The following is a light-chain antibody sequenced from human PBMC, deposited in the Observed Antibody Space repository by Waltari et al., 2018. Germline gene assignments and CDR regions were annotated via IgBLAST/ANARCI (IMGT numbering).Light chain of an antibody. J-gene: IGKJ2*02. CDR1: QSVLSSTNNNNY. V-gene: IGKV4-1*01. CDR3: QQYYTTPCT. Sequence: DIVLTQSPDSLALSLGERATIRCRSSQSVLSSTNNNNYLAWYQQRPGQPPKFLFYWASTRVSGVPDRFDGSGSGTDFTLTISSLQAEDLAVYYCQQYYTTPCTFGQGTRLEIK. CDR2: WAS.